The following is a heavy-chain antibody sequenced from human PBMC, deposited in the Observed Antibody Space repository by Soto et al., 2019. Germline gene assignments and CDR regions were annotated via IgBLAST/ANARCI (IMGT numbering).Heavy chain of an antibody. Sequence: PSETLSLTCTVSGGSISSGNYYWSWIRQPPGKGLEWIGFTSYSGSTYYSTSLKSRVSISLDTSKNQFSLKLSSVTAADTAVYYCARLGEWEAAGTAPTTIDYWGQGTPVTVSS. J-gene: IGHJ4*02. CDR1: GGSISSGNYY. D-gene: IGHD6-13*01. CDR3: ARLGEWEAAGTAPTTIDY. CDR2: TSYSGST. V-gene: IGHV4-30-4*02.